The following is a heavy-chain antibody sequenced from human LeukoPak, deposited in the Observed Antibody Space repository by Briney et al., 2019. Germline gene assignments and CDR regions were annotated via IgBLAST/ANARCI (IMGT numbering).Heavy chain of an antibody. V-gene: IGHV3-30*03. CDR3: ARDPDSSGWYGSAFDI. Sequence: PGGSLRLSCAASGFTFSSYGMHWVRQAPGKGLEWVAVISYDGSNKYYADSVKGRFTISRDNSKNTLYLQMNSLRAEDTAVYYCARDPDSSGWYGSAFDIWGQGTMVTVSS. J-gene: IGHJ3*02. CDR2: ISYDGSNK. CDR1: GFTFSSYG. D-gene: IGHD6-19*01.